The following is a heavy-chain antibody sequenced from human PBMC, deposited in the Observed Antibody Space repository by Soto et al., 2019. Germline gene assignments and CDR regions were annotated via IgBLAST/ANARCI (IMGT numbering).Heavy chain of an antibody. CDR2: ISGTSDYI. CDR1: GFTFRSYS. D-gene: IGHD2-15*01. CDR3: ARDHRYCSGSSCRPYYYYYGMDV. V-gene: IGHV3-21*01. J-gene: IGHJ6*02. Sequence: PGGSLRLSCAASGFTFRSYSINWVRQAPGRGLEWVAAISGTSDYIYYADSVKGRFTISRDNAKTSLYIQMNSLRAEDTAVYYCARDHRYCSGSSCRPYYYYYGMDVWGQGTTVTVSS.